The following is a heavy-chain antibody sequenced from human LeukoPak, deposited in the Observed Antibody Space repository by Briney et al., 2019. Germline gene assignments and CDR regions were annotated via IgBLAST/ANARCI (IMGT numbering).Heavy chain of an antibody. CDR1: GGSISSGDYY. J-gene: IGHJ5*02. D-gene: IGHD1-26*01. V-gene: IGHV4-61*08. Sequence: PSQTLSLTCTVSGGSISSGDYYWSWIRQPPGKGLEWIGYIYYSGSTNYNPSLKSRVTISVDTSKNQFSLKLSSVTAADTAVYYCARVLEWELLRWFDPWGQGTLVTVSS. CDR3: ARVLEWELLRWFDP. CDR2: IYYSGST.